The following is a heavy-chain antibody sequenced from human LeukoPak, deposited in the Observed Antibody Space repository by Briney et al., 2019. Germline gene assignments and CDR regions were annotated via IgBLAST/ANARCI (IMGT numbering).Heavy chain of an antibody. Sequence: SETLSLTCAVYGGSFSGYCWSWIRQPPGKGLEWIGEINHSGSTNYNPSLKSRVTISVDTSKNQFSLKLSSVTAADTAVYYCARTTSSYSSGGEGLGYWGQGTLVTVSS. J-gene: IGHJ4*02. D-gene: IGHD6-19*01. CDR3: ARTTSSYSSGGEGLGY. V-gene: IGHV4-34*01. CDR1: GGSFSGYC. CDR2: INHSGST.